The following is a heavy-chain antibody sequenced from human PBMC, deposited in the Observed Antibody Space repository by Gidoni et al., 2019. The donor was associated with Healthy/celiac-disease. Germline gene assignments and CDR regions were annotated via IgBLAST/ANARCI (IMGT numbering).Heavy chain of an antibody. CDR1: GFTFSSYS. J-gene: IGHJ3*02. D-gene: IGHD1-1*01. CDR2: ISSSSSTI. Sequence: EVQLVESGGGLVQPGGSPRLSCAASGFTFSSYSMNWVRQAPGKGLEWVSYISSSSSTIYYADSVKGRFTISRDNAKNSLYLQMNSLRAEDTAVYYCARGNDAGAFDIWGQGTMVTVSS. CDR3: ARGNDAGAFDI. V-gene: IGHV3-48*01.